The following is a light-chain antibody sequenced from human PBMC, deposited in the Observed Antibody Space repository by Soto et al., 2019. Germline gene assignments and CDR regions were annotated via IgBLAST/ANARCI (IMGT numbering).Light chain of an antibody. CDR2: EVS. J-gene: IGLJ1*01. CDR3: TSYTRDTALV. Sequence: SLLPESASVSGSPGQSGTISCTVTSSDVGTYNYVSWYQHHPGKAPKLIIYEVSNRPSGVSNRFSGSKSGSTASLTISGLQAEDEADYHCTSYTRDTALVFGTGTKVTVL. V-gene: IGLV2-14*01. CDR1: SSDVGTYNY.